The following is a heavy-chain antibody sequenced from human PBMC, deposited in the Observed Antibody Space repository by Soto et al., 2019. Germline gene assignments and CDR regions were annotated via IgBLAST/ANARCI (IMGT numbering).Heavy chain of an antibody. D-gene: IGHD1-7*01. V-gene: IGHV1-8*01. Sequence: QVQLVQSGAEVKKPGASVKVSCKASGYTFTSYDINWVRQATGQGLEWMGWMNPNSGNTGYAQKFQGRVTMTRNTSISTAYMELSSLRSEDTAVYYCAIYNWNYFSPLSLYYYYYYGMDVWGQGTTVTVSS. CDR1: GYTFTSYD. J-gene: IGHJ6*02. CDR2: MNPNSGNT. CDR3: AIYNWNYFSPLSLYYYYYYGMDV.